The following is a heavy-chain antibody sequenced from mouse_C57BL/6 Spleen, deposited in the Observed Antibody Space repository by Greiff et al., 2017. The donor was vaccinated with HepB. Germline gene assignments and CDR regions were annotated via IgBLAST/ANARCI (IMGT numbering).Heavy chain of an antibody. V-gene: IGHV1-53*01. CDR3: ARENYDYRAWFAY. J-gene: IGHJ3*01. Sequence: VQLQQSGTELVKPGASVKLSCKASGYTFTSYWMPWVKQRPGQGLEWIGNINPSNGGTNYNEKFKSKATLTVDKSSSTAYMQLSSLTSEDSAVYHCARENYDYRAWFAYWGQGTLVTVSA. D-gene: IGHD2-4*01. CDR2: INPSNGGT. CDR1: GYTFTSYW.